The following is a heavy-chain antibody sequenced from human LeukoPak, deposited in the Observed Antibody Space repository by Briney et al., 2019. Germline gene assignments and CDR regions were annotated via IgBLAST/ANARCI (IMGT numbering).Heavy chain of an antibody. J-gene: IGHJ3*02. D-gene: IGHD3-16*01. CDR2: IYPSGGST. CDR1: GYTLTELS. Sequence: ASVKLSCKVSGYTLTELSMHWVRQAPGQGLEWMGIIYPSGGSTNYAQKFQGRVTMTSDTSTSTVYMELSSLRSEDTDVYYCARSPPGDSDAFDIWGQGTMVTVSS. V-gene: IGHV1-46*01. CDR3: ARSPPGDSDAFDI.